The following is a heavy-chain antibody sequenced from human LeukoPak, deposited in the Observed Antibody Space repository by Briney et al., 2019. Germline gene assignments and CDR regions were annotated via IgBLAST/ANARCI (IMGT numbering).Heavy chain of an antibody. Sequence: GGSLRLSCAASGFTFSSYAMSWVRQAPGKGLEWVVNIKQDGSEEYYVDSVKGRFTISRDNAKNSLYLQMNSLRAEDTAVYYCASVVAAIVFDYWGQGTLVTVSS. CDR2: IKQDGSEE. CDR1: GFTFSSYA. D-gene: IGHD2-15*01. J-gene: IGHJ4*02. CDR3: ASVVAAIVFDY. V-gene: IGHV3-7*01.